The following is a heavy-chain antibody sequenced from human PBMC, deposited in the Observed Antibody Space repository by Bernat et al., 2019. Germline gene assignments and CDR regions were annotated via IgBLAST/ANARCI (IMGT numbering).Heavy chain of an antibody. CDR3: AKPIVGILRGNFDL. Sequence: QVQLVESGGGVVQPGRSLRLSCAASGFTFSNYALHWVRQAPGKGLGWVAVILYDGSNKYYADSVKGRFTISRDNSKNTLYLQMDSLRAEDTAVYFCAKPIVGILRGNFDLWGRGTLVTVSS. D-gene: IGHD1-26*01. V-gene: IGHV3-30-3*02. J-gene: IGHJ2*01. CDR1: GFTFSNYA. CDR2: ILYDGSNK.